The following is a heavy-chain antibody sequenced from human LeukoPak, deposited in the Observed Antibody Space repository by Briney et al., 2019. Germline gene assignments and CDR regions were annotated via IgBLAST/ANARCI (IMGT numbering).Heavy chain of an antibody. CDR1: GFTFSSYG. Sequence: GGSLRLSCAASGFTFSSYGMHWVRQAPGKGLEWVAFIRYDGSNKYYADSVKGRFTISRDNSKNTLYLQMNSLRAEDTAVYYCAKLPTPAAGTALERQTNWFDPWGQGTLVTVSS. CDR2: IRYDGSNK. CDR3: AKLPTPAAGTALERQTNWFDP. J-gene: IGHJ5*02. D-gene: IGHD6-13*01. V-gene: IGHV3-30*02.